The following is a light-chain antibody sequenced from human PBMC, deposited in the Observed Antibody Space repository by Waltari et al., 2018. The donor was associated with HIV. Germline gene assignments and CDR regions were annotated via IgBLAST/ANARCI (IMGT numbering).Light chain of an antibody. CDR2: EDT. CDR3: YSTDTSGKGV. J-gene: IGLJ3*02. V-gene: IGLV3-10*01. Sequence: SYELTQPPSVSVSPGQTARITSSGDALPKKYTYWFRQRSGQAPVLVLSEDTERPSGIPGRFSGSSSGTMATLTISGAQVEDEADYYCYSTDTSGKGVFGGGTKLTVL. CDR1: ALPKKY.